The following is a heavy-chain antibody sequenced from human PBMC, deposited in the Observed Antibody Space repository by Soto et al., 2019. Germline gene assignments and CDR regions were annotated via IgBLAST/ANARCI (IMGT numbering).Heavy chain of an antibody. D-gene: IGHD6-19*01. Sequence: SETLSLTCTVSDGSISSDSYWWGWIRQPPGKGLEWIGSVFYSGATHYDPSLKSRVTMSVDTSKNQFSLRLNSVTAADTAVYYCARQIGRGSWSLDHWGQGTLVTVSS. CDR1: DGSISSDSYW. V-gene: IGHV4-39*01. J-gene: IGHJ4*02. CDR2: VFYSGAT. CDR3: ARQIGRGSWSLDH.